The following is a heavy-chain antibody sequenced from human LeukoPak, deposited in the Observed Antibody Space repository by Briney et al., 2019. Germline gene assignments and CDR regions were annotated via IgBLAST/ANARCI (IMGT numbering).Heavy chain of an antibody. CDR3: ARDRYDVGAAFDF. J-gene: IGHJ3*01. CDR2: IRVHNGDT. D-gene: IGHD3-9*01. V-gene: IGHV1-18*01. Sequence: ASVKVSCKASGYMFAVFGITWVRQAPGQGLEWMGSIRVHNGDTNYAQKFQGRLTMTTDTSATTAYMELRSLKSDDTAVYYCARDRYDVGAAFDFWGQGTMVTVSS. CDR1: GYMFAVFG.